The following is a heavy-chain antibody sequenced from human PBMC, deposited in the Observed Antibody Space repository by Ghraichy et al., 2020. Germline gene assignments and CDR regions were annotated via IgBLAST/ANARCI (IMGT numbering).Heavy chain of an antibody. CDR2: ISAYNGYS. V-gene: IGHV1-18*04. Sequence: ASVKVSCEASGYTFTNYGFSWVRQAPGQGLEWMGWISAYNGYSDYARKLQGRVTMTTDTSTSTAYMELRSLRSDDTAVYYCAAYSSGWCLTSWGQGTLVTVSS. CDR3: AAYSSGWCLTS. CDR1: GYTFTNYG. D-gene: IGHD6-19*01. J-gene: IGHJ5*02.